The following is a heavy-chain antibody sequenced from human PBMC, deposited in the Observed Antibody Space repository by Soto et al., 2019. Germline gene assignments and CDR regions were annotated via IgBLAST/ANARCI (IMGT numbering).Heavy chain of an antibody. V-gene: IGHV1-46*01. CDR2: INPSGGST. J-gene: IGHJ6*02. CDR1: GYTFTSYY. Sequence: ASVKVSCKASGYTFTSYYMHWVRQAPGQGLEWMGIINPSGGSTSYAQKFQGRVTMTRDTSTSTVYMELSSLRSEDTAVYYCARAGVRSSSWVTGYYYYYGMDVWGQGTTVTSP. D-gene: IGHD6-13*01. CDR3: ARAGVRSSSWVTGYYYYYGMDV.